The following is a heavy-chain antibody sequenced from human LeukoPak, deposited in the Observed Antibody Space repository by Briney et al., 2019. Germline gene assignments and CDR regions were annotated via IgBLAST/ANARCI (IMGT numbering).Heavy chain of an antibody. V-gene: IGHV4-34*01. Sequence: SETLSLTCAVYGGSFSGYYWSWIRQPPGKGLEWIGEINHSGSTNYNPSLKSRVTISVDTSRNQFSLKLSSVTAADTAVYYCARGVVPAASHGYWFDPWSQGTLVTVSS. CDR1: GGSFSGYY. J-gene: IGHJ5*02. CDR3: ARGVVPAASHGYWFDP. D-gene: IGHD2-2*01. CDR2: INHSGST.